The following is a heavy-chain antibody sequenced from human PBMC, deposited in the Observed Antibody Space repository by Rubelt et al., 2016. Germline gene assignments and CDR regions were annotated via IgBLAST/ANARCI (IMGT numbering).Heavy chain of an antibody. J-gene: IGHJ4*02. Sequence: QVQLVQSGAEVKKPGASVKVSCKASGYTFTGYYMHWVRQAPGQGLEWVGRINPNSGGTNYAQKFQGRVTMTSDTSITTAYMELSRLRSDDTAVSYCARESSSGWYIDYWGQGTLVTVSS. D-gene: IGHD6-19*01. CDR1: GYTFTGYY. CDR3: ARESSSGWYIDY. CDR2: INPNSGGT. V-gene: IGHV1-2*06.